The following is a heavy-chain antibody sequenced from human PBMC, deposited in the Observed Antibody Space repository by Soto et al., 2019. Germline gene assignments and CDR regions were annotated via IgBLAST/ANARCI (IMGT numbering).Heavy chain of an antibody. V-gene: IGHV3-7*01. Sequence: EVQLVESGGGLVQPGGSLRLSCAISGFTFSTYWMMWVRQAPGKGLEWVANINEGGTEKNHADSVKGRFTIPRDNAKNSLYLQMNRLRVEDTAVYYCSRELWGGAEHWGQGILVTVSS. D-gene: IGHD2-21*01. J-gene: IGHJ1*01. CDR1: GFTFSTYW. CDR2: INEGGTEK. CDR3: SRELWGGAEH.